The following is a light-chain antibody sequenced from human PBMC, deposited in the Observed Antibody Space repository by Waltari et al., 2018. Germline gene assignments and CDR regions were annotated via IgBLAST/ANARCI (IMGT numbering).Light chain of an antibody. J-gene: IGKJ3*01. V-gene: IGKV1-39*01. CDR2: AAS. CDR1: QSITTA. CDR3: QDSYSTLSFV. Sequence: DIQMAQPPSSLSASVGDTVTITCRASQSITTALNWYQQRPGQAPRLLIYAASSLPGGVPSRFSGSGSGTDFTLTINGLQPEEFATYYCQDSYSTLSFVFGPGTRVDVK.